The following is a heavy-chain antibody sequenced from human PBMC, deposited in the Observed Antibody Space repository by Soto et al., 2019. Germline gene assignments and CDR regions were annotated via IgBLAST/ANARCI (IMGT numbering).Heavy chain of an antibody. D-gene: IGHD3-10*01. V-gene: IGHV4-4*02. CDR2: IHHSGAT. CDR3: ATGSPYYYGSGGMWDS. J-gene: IGHJ4*02. Sequence: GTLSLTCLVSGGSMSSPNWWTWVRQAPVKGLEWIAEIHHSGATNYSPSLKSRAVISIDESNNQFSLQLTSVTAADTAVYYCATGSPYYYGSGGMWDSWGRGALVTVSS. CDR1: GGSMSSPNW.